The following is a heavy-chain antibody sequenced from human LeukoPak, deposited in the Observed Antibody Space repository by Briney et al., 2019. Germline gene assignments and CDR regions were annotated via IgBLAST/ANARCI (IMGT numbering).Heavy chain of an antibody. CDR1: GFTFSSYS. D-gene: IGHD1-14*01. CDR2: ISSSSSYI. V-gene: IGHV3-21*01. CDR3: ARDIRSNGRKGGTAEGY. Sequence: PGGSLRLSCAASGFTFSSYSMNWVRQAPGKGLEWVSSISSSSSYIYYADSVKGRFTISRDNAKNSLYLQMNSLRAEDTAVYYCARDIRSNGRKGGTAEGYWGQGTLVTVSS. J-gene: IGHJ4*02.